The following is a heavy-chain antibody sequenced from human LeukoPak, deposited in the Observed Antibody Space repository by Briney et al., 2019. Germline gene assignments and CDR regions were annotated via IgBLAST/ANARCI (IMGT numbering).Heavy chain of an antibody. V-gene: IGHV3-30-3*01. J-gene: IGHJ4*02. CDR2: ISYDGSNK. D-gene: IGHD6-13*01. CDR3: ARDYMGSATGPGY. CDR1: GFTFSSYA. Sequence: GGSLRLSCAASGFTFSSYAMHWVRQAPGKGLEWVAVISYDGSNKYYADSVKGRFTISRDNSKNTLYLQMNSLRADDTAVYYCARDYMGSATGPGYWGQGTLVTVSS.